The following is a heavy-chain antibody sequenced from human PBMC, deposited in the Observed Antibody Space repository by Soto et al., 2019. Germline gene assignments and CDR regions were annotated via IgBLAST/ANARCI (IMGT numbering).Heavy chain of an antibody. D-gene: IGHD2-15*01. CDR1: GYTFTSYG. CDR2: ISAYKGNT. J-gene: IGHJ1*01. CDR3: ARDDIVVVVSAIREHFQH. Sequence: QVQLVQSGAEVKKPGASVQVSCKASGYTFTSYGISWVRQAPGQGLEWMGWISAYKGNTNFAQRLQGRVTMTTETSTSTAYMEQRSLRSDDTAVYYCARDDIVVVVSAIREHFQHWGQGTLVTVSS. V-gene: IGHV1-18*01.